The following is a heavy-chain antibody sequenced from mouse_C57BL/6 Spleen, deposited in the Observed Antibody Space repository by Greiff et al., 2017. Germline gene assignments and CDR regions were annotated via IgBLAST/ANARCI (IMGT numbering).Heavy chain of an antibody. Sequence: EVHLVESGGGLVQPGGSLSLSCAASGFTFTDYYMSWVRQPPGKALEWLGFIRNKANGYTTEYSASVKGRFTISRDNSQSILYLQMNALRAEDSATYYCASYKAPQGYFDYWGQGTTLTVSS. V-gene: IGHV7-3*01. CDR2: IRNKANGYTT. CDR1: GFTFTDYY. J-gene: IGHJ2*01. CDR3: ASYKAPQGYFDY.